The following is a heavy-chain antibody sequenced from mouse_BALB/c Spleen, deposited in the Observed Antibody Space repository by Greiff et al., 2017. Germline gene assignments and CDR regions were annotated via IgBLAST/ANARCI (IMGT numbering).Heavy chain of an antibody. CDR2: ISSGGGST. CDR3: ARPLRPLYAMDY. V-gene: IGHV5-12-1*01. J-gene: IGHJ4*01. D-gene: IGHD1-2*01. Sequence: DVMLVESGGGLVKPGGSLKLSCAASGFAFSSYDMSWVRQTPEKRLEWVAYISSGGGSTYYPDTVKGRFTISRDNAKNTLYLQMSSLKSEDTSMYYCARPLRPLYAMDYWGQGTSVTVSS. CDR1: GFAFSSYD.